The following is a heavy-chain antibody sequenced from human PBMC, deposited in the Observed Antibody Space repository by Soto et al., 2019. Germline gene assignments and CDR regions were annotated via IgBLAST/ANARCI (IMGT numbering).Heavy chain of an antibody. D-gene: IGHD3-22*01. Sequence: GASVKVSCKASGYTFTNNDINWVGQATGKGREWMGWMNPNSGNTGYAQKFQGRVTMTRNTSISTAYMELSSLRSEDTAVYYCASGCYYYDSSGYLHYFDYWGQGTLVTVSS. CDR3: ASGCYYYDSSGYLHYFDY. CDR1: GYTFTNND. CDR2: MNPNSGNT. J-gene: IGHJ4*02. V-gene: IGHV1-8*01.